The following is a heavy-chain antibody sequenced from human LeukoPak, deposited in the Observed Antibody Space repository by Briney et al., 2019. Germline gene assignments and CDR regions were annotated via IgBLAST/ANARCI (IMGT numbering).Heavy chain of an antibody. CDR2: IIPIFGTA. J-gene: IGHJ3*02. CDR1: GGTFSSYA. V-gene: IGHV1-69*05. D-gene: IGHD5-18*01. Sequence: GASVKVSCKASGGTFSSYAISWVRQAPGHGLEWMGGIIPIFGTANYAQKFQGRVTITTDESTSTAYMELSSLRSEDTAVYYCARGRGYSYGIDAFDIWGQGTMVTVSS. CDR3: ARGRGYSYGIDAFDI.